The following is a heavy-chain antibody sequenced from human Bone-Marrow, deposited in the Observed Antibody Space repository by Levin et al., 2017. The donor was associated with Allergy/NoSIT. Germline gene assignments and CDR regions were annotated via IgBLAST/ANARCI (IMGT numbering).Heavy chain of an antibody. V-gene: IGHV3-7*01. J-gene: IGHJ4*02. CDR1: GFTFSGYW. CDR3: AGDGAWSFEF. CDR2: INREGGDG. Sequence: GGSLRLSCASSGFTFSGYWMAGVRQAPGKGLEWAANINREGGDGYYGDSVKGRFTISRDNARNSLDLQLASVRVEDTAVYYCAGDGAWSFEFWGQGTLVTVSS. D-gene: IGHD2-8*01.